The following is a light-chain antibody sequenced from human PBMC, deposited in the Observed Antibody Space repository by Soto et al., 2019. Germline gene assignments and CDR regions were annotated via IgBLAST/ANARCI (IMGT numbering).Light chain of an antibody. Sequence: DIQMTQSPSTLSASVGDRVTITCRASQSINIWLAWYQQKAGKAPKLLIYDASTVEKRVPLRFSGSGPGTELTLTISGLQPDDLAPCDCQQYDTYSYSFGQGTKLEIK. J-gene: IGKJ2*01. V-gene: IGKV1-5*01. CDR3: QQYDTYSYS. CDR1: QSINIW. CDR2: DAS.